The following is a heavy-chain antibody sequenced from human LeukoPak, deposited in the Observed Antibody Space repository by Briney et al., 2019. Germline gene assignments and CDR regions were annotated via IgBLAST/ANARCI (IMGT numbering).Heavy chain of an antibody. CDR1: GFTFDDYA. D-gene: IGHD3-22*01. CDR3: AKVTLGGYYDSSGLGY. J-gene: IGHJ4*02. CDR2: ISGDGGST. V-gene: IGHV3-43*02. Sequence: GGSLRLSCAASGFTFDDYAMHWVRQAPGKGLEWVSLISGDGGSTYYADSVKGRFTLSRDNSKNSLYLQMNSLRTEDTALYYCAKVTLGGYYDSSGLGYWGQGTLVTVSS.